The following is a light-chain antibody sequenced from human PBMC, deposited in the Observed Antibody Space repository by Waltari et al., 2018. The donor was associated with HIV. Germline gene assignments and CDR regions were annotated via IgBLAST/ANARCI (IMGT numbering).Light chain of an antibody. CDR3: LQYNSYWT. V-gene: IGKV1-5*03. J-gene: IGKJ1*01. CDR1: QSISTW. CDR2: KAS. Sequence: DIQMTQSPSTLSASVGDRVTITCRASQSISTWLAWYQQKPGKAPKLLIYKASSLESGVPSRFSGSGSGTEFSLTISSPQPGDCATYYCLQYNSYWTFGQGTEVEIK.